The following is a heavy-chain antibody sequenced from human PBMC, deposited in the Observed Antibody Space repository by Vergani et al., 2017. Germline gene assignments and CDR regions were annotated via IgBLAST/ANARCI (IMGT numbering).Heavy chain of an antibody. D-gene: IGHD3-22*01. CDR2: ISSSSSYT. Sequence: QVQLVESGGGLVKPGGSLRLSCAASGFTFSDYYMSWIRQAPGKGLEWVSYISSSSSYTNYADSVKGRFTISRDNAKNSLYLQMNSLRSEDTAVYYCARGGDSSGYGHVDAFDIWGQGTMVTVSS. CDR3: ARGGDSSGYGHVDAFDI. CDR1: GFTFSDYY. J-gene: IGHJ3*02. V-gene: IGHV3-11*05.